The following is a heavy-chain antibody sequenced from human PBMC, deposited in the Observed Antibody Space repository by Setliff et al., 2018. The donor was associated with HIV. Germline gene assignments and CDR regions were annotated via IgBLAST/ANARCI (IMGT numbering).Heavy chain of an antibody. V-gene: IGHV3-48*01. CDR3: ARRDYNYVPRAFDL. CDR2: IYTSSSTI. D-gene: IGHD5-18*01. CDR1: GFTFSTYS. Sequence: GGSLRLSCVGSGFTFSTYSMSWVRQVPGKGLEWIAYIYTSSSTIHYGDSVKGRFTISRDNAKNSVYLQMNSLRAEDTAVYYCARRDYNYVPRAFDLWGQGTMVTVSS. J-gene: IGHJ3*01.